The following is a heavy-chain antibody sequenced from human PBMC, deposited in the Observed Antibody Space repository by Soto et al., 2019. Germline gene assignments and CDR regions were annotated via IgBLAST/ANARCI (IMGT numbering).Heavy chain of an antibody. CDR1: GYTFTSYG. V-gene: IGHV1-18*04. Sequence: ASVKVSCKASGYTFTSYGISWVRQAPGQGLEWMGWISAYNGNTNYAQKLQGRVTMTTDTSTSTAYMELRSLRSDDTAVYYCARVFYSYDRTGYYPAAFDIWGQGTMVTVSS. CDR2: ISAYNGNT. CDR3: ARVFYSYDRTGYYPAAFDI. J-gene: IGHJ3*02. D-gene: IGHD3-22*01.